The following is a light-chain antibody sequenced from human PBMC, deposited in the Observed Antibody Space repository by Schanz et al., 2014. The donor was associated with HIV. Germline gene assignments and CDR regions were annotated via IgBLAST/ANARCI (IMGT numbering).Light chain of an antibody. J-gene: IGKJ1*01. V-gene: IGKV4-1*01. CDR1: QSINGW. CDR3: QQYYSTPGT. Sequence: DIQMTQSPSTLSASVGDRVTITCRASQSINGWLAWYQQKPGQPPRLLIYWASTRESGVPDRFSGSGSGTDFTLTISSLQAEDVALYYCQQYYSTPGTFGPGTKVEIK. CDR2: WAS.